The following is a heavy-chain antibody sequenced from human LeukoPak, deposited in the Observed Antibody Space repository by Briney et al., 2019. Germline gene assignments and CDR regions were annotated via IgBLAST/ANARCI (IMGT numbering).Heavy chain of an antibody. V-gene: IGHV3-11*01. CDR3: ARDSRITMVRGVIPYYYGMDV. CDR2: ISSSGSTM. D-gene: IGHD3-10*01. CDR1: GFTFSDYY. Sequence: GGSLRLSCAASGFTFSDYYMSWIRQAPGKGLEWVSYISSSGSTMYYADSVKGRFTISRDNAKNSLYLQMNSLRAEDTAVYYCARDSRITMVRGVIPYYYGMDVWGQGTTVTVSS. J-gene: IGHJ6*02.